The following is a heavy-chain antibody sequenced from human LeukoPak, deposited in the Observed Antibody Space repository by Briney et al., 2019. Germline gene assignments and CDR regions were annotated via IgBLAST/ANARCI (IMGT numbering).Heavy chain of an antibody. Sequence: ASVKVSCKASGGTFSSYAISWVRQAPGQGLEWMGGIIPTFGTANYAQKFQGRVTITADESTSTAYMELSSLRSEDTAVYYCARDVGVHFYGDPTPGWFDPWGQGTLVTVSS. V-gene: IGHV1-69*01. CDR3: ARDVGVHFYGDPTPGWFDP. D-gene: IGHD4-17*01. J-gene: IGHJ5*02. CDR2: IIPTFGTA. CDR1: GGTFSSYA.